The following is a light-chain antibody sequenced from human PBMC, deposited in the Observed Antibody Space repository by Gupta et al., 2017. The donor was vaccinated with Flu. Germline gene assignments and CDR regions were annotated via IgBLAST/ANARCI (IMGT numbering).Light chain of an antibody. J-gene: IGKJ4*01. V-gene: IGKV1-39*01. CDR1: QSISTY. CDR3: QQTYASPLT. CDR2: VAS. Sequence: IQMTQSPSSLTAPVGDRVNLTCRASQSISTYLHWYQQTPGIAPRLLLFVASNLESGVPSRFSGRDSGTDFTLTISSLKTDDFAFYCCQQTYASPLTFGGGTRVAIK.